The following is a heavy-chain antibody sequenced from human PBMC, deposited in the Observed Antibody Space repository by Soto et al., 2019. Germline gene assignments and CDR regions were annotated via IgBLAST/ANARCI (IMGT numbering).Heavy chain of an antibody. J-gene: IGHJ4*02. CDR3: ARLILAFTEAFGY. V-gene: IGHV4-39*01. Sequence: SETMSLTSTVSSGSVRSRGYYLAWNRQPPGKGLEWIGSLYSSGKTYRNPSLKSRVTMSDDTSKNQLSLRLSSVTAADTAVYYCARLILAFTEAFGYWGQGTLVSVSS. CDR1: SGSVRSRGYY. D-gene: IGHD2-15*01. CDR2: LYSSGKT.